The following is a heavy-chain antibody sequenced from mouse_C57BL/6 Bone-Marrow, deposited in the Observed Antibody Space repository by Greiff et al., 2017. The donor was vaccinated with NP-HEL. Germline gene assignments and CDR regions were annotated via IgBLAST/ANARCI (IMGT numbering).Heavy chain of an antibody. Sequence: VQRVESGAELARPGASVKLSCKASGYTFTSYGISWVKQRTGQGLEWIGEIYPRSGNTYYNEKFKGKATLTADKSSSTAYMELRSLTSEDSAVYFCARGYDYPMDYWGQGTSVTVSS. V-gene: IGHV1-81*01. J-gene: IGHJ4*01. CDR3: ARGYDYPMDY. D-gene: IGHD2-4*01. CDR1: GYTFTSYG. CDR2: IYPRSGNT.